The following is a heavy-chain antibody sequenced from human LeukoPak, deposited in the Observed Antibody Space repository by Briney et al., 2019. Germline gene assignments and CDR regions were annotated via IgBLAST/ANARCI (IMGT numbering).Heavy chain of an antibody. CDR1: GFTFGSYA. J-gene: IGHJ4*02. D-gene: IGHD6-6*01. V-gene: IGHV3-23*01. CDR2: ISGSGGST. Sequence: AGGSLRLSCAASGFTFGSYAMTWVRQAPGKGLEWVSSISGSGGSTYYADSVKGRFTISRDNSKNTLYLQTNSLRVEDTAVYYCAKQYSSSSAPDYWGQGTLVTVSS. CDR3: AKQYSSSSAPDY.